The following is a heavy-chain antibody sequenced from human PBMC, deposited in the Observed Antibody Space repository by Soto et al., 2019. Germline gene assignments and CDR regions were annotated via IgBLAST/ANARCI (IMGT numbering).Heavy chain of an antibody. J-gene: IGHJ5*02. CDR3: ARDPGNIAAPPGDYNWFDP. D-gene: IGHD6-6*01. CDR2: ISSSGSTI. V-gene: IGHV3-11*01. CDR1: GFTFSDYY. Sequence: GGSLRLSCVVSGFTFSDYYMSWIRQAPGKGLEWVSYISSSGSTIYYADSVKGRFTISRDNAKNSLYLQMNSLRAEDTAVYYCARDPGNIAAPPGDYNWFDPWGQGTLVTVSS.